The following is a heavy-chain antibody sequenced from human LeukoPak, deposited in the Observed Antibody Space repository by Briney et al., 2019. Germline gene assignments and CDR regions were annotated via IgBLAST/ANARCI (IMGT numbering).Heavy chain of an antibody. J-gene: IGHJ4*02. Sequence: PGGSLRLSCAASGFTFSSYGMHWVRQAPGKGLEWVAFIRYDGSNKYYADSVKGRFTISRDNSKNTLYLQMNSLRAEDTAVYYCATYCSSTSCLPSKAPYFDYWGQGTLVTVSS. CDR3: ATYCSSTSCLPSKAPYFDY. CDR1: GFTFSSYG. D-gene: IGHD2-2*01. V-gene: IGHV3-30*02. CDR2: IRYDGSNK.